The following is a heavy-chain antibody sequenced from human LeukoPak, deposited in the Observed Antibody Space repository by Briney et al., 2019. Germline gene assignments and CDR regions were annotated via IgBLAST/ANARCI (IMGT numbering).Heavy chain of an antibody. J-gene: IGHJ5*02. CDR2: IIPIFGTA. CDR3: ARSRGWPTWWFDP. Sequence: ASVKVSRKASGGTFSSYAISWVRQAPGQGLEWMGGIIPIFGTANYAQKFQGRVTITADESTSTAYMELSSLRSEDTAVYYCARSRGWPTWWFDPWGQGTLVTVSS. V-gene: IGHV1-69*13. D-gene: IGHD2-15*01. CDR1: GGTFSSYA.